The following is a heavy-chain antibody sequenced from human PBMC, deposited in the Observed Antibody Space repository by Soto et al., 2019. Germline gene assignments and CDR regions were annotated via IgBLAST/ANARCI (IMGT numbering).Heavy chain of an antibody. Sequence: TSETLSLTCTVSGGSISSYYWSWIRQPPGKGLEWIGYIYYSGSTNYNPSLKSRVTISVDTSKNQFSLKLSSVTAADTAVYYCARRRGGGVIDPWGQGTLVTVSS. D-gene: IGHD3-16*01. V-gene: IGHV4-59*08. CDR3: ARRRGGGVIDP. J-gene: IGHJ5*02. CDR2: IYYSGST. CDR1: GGSISSYY.